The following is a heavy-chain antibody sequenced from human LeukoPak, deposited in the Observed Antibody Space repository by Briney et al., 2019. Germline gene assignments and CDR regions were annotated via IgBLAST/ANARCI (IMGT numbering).Heavy chain of an antibody. J-gene: IGHJ4*02. D-gene: IGHD3-3*01. CDR2: INANGGST. Sequence: PGGSLRLSCAASGFTFDNYGMSWVRQVPGKGLEWVSSINANGGSTAYADSVRGRFTISRDNAKNSLYLQMNNLRAEDTAFYYCVRHDLWSGFKGGDYWGQGTLVTVSS. V-gene: IGHV3-20*04. CDR3: VRHDLWSGFKGGDY. CDR1: GFTFDNYG.